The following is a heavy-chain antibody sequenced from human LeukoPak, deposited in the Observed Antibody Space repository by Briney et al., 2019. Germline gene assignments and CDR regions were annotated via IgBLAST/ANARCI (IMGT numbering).Heavy chain of an antibody. CDR1: GFTFSSYG. D-gene: IGHD3-9*01. J-gene: IGHJ6*02. Sequence: GGSLRLSCAASGFTFSSYGMHWVRQAPGTGLEWVAVIWYDGSNKYYADSVKGRFTISRDNSKNTLYLQMNSLRAEDTAVYYCARGQYYDILTHSPHYYGMDVWGQGTTVTVSS. CDR2: IWYDGSNK. V-gene: IGHV3-33*01. CDR3: ARGQYYDILTHSPHYYGMDV.